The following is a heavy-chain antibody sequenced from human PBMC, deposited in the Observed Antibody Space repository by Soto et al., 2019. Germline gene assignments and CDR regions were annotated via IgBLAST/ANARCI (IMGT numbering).Heavy chain of an antibody. V-gene: IGHV1-24*01. J-gene: IGHJ5*01. D-gene: IGHD2-15*01. CDR3: ATVVRGYCSGSSCPGAYNWFDP. Sequence: ASVKVYCKISGYTLTELSSHWVRQAQEKGLEWMGGFDPEDGETIYAQKFQGRVTMTEDTSTDTAYMELSSLRSEDTAVYYCATVVRGYCSGSSCPGAYNWFDPWGQGTLVTVSS. CDR1: GYTLTELS. CDR2: FDPEDGET.